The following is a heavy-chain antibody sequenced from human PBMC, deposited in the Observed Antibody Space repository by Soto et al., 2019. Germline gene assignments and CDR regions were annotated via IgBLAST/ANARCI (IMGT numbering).Heavy chain of an antibody. Sequence: QVQLQQWGAGLLKPSETLSLTCAVYGGSFSGYYWSWIRQPPGKGLEWIGEINHSGSTNYNPSLKNRVTISVDRAKNHFSVELRSVTGAGPALYYCARAYRSHEGVVAARRIWFDPGGQGTLVTVSS. CDR2: INHSGST. CDR3: ARAYRSHEGVVAARRIWFDP. J-gene: IGHJ5*02. V-gene: IGHV4-34*01. D-gene: IGHD2-15*01. CDR1: GGSFSGYY.